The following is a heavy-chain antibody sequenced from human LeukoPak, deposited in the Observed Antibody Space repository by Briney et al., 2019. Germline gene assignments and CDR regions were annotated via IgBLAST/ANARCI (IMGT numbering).Heavy chain of an antibody. Sequence: QPGGSLRLSCAASGFTFSRYWMSWVRQAPGKGLEWVSAISGSGGSTYYADSVKGRFTISRDNSKNTLYLQMNSLRAEDTAAYYCAKDSGIVGATIDYWGQGTLVSVSS. J-gene: IGHJ4*02. D-gene: IGHD1-26*01. CDR3: AKDSGIVGATIDY. CDR1: GFTFSRYW. CDR2: ISGSGGST. V-gene: IGHV3-23*01.